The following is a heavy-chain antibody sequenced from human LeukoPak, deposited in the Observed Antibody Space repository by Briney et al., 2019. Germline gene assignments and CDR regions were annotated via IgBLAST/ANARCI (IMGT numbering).Heavy chain of an antibody. CDR2: IYSGGST. CDR3: ATSYGWGIYYNPKQDY. Sequence: GGSLRLSCAASGFTVSSNYMSWVRQAPGKGLEWVSVIYSGGSTYYADSVKGRFTISRDNSKNTLYLQMNSLRAEDTAVYYCATSYGWGIYYNPKQDYWGQGTWVTFPS. V-gene: IGHV3-53*01. CDR1: GFTVSSNY. D-gene: IGHD3-10*01. J-gene: IGHJ4*02.